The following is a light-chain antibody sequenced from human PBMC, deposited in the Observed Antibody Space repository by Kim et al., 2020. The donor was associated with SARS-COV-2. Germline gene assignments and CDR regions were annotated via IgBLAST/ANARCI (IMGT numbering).Light chain of an antibody. CDR2: DTS. Sequence: EIVLTQSSGTLSLSPGERATLSCRASQSVISSYLAWYQQRPGQPPRLLMYDTSNRATGIPDRFSGSGSGTDFTLTISRLETEDFAVYYCQQYGKSPLTFGGGTKVDIK. V-gene: IGKV3-20*01. J-gene: IGKJ4*01. CDR1: QSVISSY. CDR3: QQYGKSPLT.